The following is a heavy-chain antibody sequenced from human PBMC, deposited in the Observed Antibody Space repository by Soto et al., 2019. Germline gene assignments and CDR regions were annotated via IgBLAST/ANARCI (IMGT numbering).Heavy chain of an antibody. CDR1: GFTFSSYW. D-gene: IGHD6-13*01. V-gene: IGHV3-74*01. Sequence: GGSLRLSCAASGFTFSSYWMHWVRQAPGKGLVWVSRINSDGSSTSYADSVKGRFTISRDNAKNTLYLQMNSLRAEDTAVYYCARDPYQTGYSSRWYPGWFDPWGQGTTVTVSS. CDR2: INSDGSST. J-gene: IGHJ5*02. CDR3: ARDPYQTGYSSRWYPGWFDP.